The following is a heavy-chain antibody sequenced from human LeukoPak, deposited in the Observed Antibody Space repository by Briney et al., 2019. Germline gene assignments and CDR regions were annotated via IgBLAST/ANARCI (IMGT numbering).Heavy chain of an antibody. CDR1: GYTFTSYG. CDR3: ARDRSVLAVAGRGVDY. D-gene: IGHD6-19*01. CDR2: ISAYNGNT. J-gene: IGHJ4*02. V-gene: IGHV1-18*01. Sequence: ASVKVSCKASGYTFTSYGISWVRQAPGQGLEWVGWISAYNGNTNYAQKLQGRVTMTTDTSTSTAYMELRSLRSDDTAVYYCARDRSVLAVAGRGVDYWGQGTLVTVSS.